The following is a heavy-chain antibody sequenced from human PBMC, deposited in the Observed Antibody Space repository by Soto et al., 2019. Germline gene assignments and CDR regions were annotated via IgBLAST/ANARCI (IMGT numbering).Heavy chain of an antibody. D-gene: IGHD3-10*01. V-gene: IGHV3-73*02. CDR3: TRIGFGQFAIYGMDV. Sequence: EVQLVESGGGLVQPGGSLKLSCAASGFTFSGSAMHWVRQASGKGLEWVGRIRSKANSYATAYAASVKGRFTISRDDSKNTAYLQMNSLKTEDTAVYYCTRIGFGQFAIYGMDVWGQGTTVTVSS. CDR1: GFTFSGSA. J-gene: IGHJ6*02. CDR2: IRSKANSYAT.